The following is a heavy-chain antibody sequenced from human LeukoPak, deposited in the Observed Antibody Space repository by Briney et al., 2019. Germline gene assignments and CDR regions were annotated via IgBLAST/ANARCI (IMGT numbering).Heavy chain of an antibody. D-gene: IGHD2-8*01. J-gene: IGHJ3*02. CDR3: AKDRDIVLSGAFDI. Sequence: PGGSLRLSCAASGFTFSSYAMHWVRRAPGKGLEWVAVISYDGSNKYYADSVKGRFTISRDNSKNTLYLQMNSLRAEDTAVYYCAKDRDIVLSGAFDIWGQGTMVTVSS. V-gene: IGHV3-30-3*01. CDR2: ISYDGSNK. CDR1: GFTFSSYA.